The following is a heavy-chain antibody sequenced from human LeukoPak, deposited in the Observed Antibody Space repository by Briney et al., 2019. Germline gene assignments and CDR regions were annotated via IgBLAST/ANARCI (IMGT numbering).Heavy chain of an antibody. CDR3: ARRDGYNTFYFHY. Sequence: GGSLRLSCAASEFSVGSNYMTWVRQAPGKGLEWVSLIYSGGSTYYADSVKGRFTISRDNAKNSLYLQMNSLRAEDTAMYYCARRDGYNTFYFHYWGQGTLVTVSS. J-gene: IGHJ4*02. CDR1: EFSVGSNY. CDR2: IYSGGST. V-gene: IGHV3-66*01. D-gene: IGHD5-24*01.